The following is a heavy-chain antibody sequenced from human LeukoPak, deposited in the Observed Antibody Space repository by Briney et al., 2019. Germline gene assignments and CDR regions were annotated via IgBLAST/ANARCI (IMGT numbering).Heavy chain of an antibody. Sequence: PGGSLCLSCAASGFSFSSYSMSWVRQPPGKGLEWVSAISGSGGTTYNAYSVKGRSTISRDNSNNMFHLQITGPRADESAVYYCAKWARPYGIVTGSPWPRYYCYGMDVWAQGTSVSVS. J-gene: IGHJ6*02. CDR3: AKWARPYGIVTGSPWPRYYCYGMDV. D-gene: IGHD3-9*01. V-gene: IGHV3-23*01. CDR2: ISGSGGTT. CDR1: GFSFSSYS.